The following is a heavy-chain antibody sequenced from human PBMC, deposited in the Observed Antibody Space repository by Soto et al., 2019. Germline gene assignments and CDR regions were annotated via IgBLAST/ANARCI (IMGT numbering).Heavy chain of an antibody. CDR2: ISYDGSNK. Sequence: QVQVVESGGGVVQPGRSLRLSCAASGFTFSSYAMHWVRQAPGKGLGWMAVISYDGSNKYYTDSVKGRFTISRDNSKNTLYLQMNSLRAEDTAVYYCAREIERLLGYWGQGTLVTVSS. CDR1: GFTFSSYA. J-gene: IGHJ4*02. D-gene: IGHD3-10*01. CDR3: AREIERLLGY. V-gene: IGHV3-30-3*01.